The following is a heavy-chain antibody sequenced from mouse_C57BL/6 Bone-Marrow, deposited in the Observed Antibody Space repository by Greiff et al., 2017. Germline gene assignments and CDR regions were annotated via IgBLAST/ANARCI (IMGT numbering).Heavy chain of an antibody. D-gene: IGHD1-3*01. CDR2: IYPGSGGT. J-gene: IGHJ4*01. V-gene: IGHV1-55*01. CDR1: GYTFTSYW. Sequence: QVQLQQPGAELVKPGASVKMSCKASGYTFTSYWITWVKQRPGQGLEWIGDIYPGSGGTNYNEKFKSKATLTVDKSSSTAYMQLSSLTSEDSAVYYCAREEWRFYYAMDYWGQGTSVTVSS. CDR3: AREEWRFYYAMDY.